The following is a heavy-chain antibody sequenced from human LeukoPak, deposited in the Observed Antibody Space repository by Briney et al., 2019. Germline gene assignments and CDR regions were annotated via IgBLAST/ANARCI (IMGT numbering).Heavy chain of an antibody. CDR1: GFIFDDYT. J-gene: IGHJ4*02. CDR2: ISWDGGST. Sequence: PGGSLRLSCAASGFIFDDYTMHWVRQAPGKGLEWVSLISWDGGSTYADSVKGRFTISRDNSKNSLYLQMNSLRTEDTALYYCAKDLYSSGWYGVDYWGQGTLVTVSS. CDR3: AKDLYSSGWYGVDY. D-gene: IGHD6-19*01. V-gene: IGHV3-43*01.